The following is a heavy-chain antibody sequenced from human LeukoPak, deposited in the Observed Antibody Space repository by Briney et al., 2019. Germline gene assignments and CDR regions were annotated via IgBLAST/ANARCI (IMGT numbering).Heavy chain of an antibody. CDR2: ISGSGDRK. V-gene: IGHV3-23*01. J-gene: IGHJ6*02. CDR3: AKFGAAAGTGRQNGMDV. CDR1: GFPFSSYA. D-gene: IGHD6-13*01. Sequence: GGSLRLSCAASGFPFSSYAMTWVRQPPGKGLEWVSAISGSGDRKNYADSVKGRFTISRDNSMNTLYLQTNILRAEDTAVYYCAKFGAAAGTGRQNGMDVWGQGTTVTVSS.